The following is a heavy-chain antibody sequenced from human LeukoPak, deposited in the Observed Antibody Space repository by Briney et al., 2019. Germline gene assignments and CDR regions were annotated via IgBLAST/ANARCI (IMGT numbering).Heavy chain of an antibody. V-gene: IGHV1-69*04. CDR3: ARRRSGSYLGYYYYYMDV. CDR1: GGTFSSYA. CDR2: IIPILGIA. J-gene: IGHJ6*03. Sequence: SVKVSCKASGGTFSSYAISWVRQAPGQGLEWMGRIIPILGIANYAQKFQGRVTITADKSTSTAYMELSSLRSEDTAVYYCARRRSGSYLGYYYYYMDVWGKGTTVTVSS. D-gene: IGHD3-10*01.